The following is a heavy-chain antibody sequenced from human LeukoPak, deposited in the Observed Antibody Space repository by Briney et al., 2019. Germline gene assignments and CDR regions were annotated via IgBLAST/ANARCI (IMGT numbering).Heavy chain of an antibody. V-gene: IGHV4-39*07. CDR3: AKDRITGGGYYYYMDV. D-gene: IGHD1-20*01. Sequence: SETLSLTCTVSGASISSSTYYWGWIRQPPGKGLEWIGSVHSGGSTYYNPSLKSRVTISVDTSKDQFFLNLISVTAADTAVYYCAKDRITGGGYYYYMDVWGKGTTVTVSS. CDR1: GASISSSTYY. J-gene: IGHJ6*03. CDR2: VHSGGST.